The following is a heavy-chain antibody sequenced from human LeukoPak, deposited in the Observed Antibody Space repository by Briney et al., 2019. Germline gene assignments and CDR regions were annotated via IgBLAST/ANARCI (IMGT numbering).Heavy chain of an antibody. CDR3: ARHEFSGSYYGLSWFDP. CDR1: GGSISSSGYY. CDR2: IYYSGST. Sequence: SETLSLTCTVSGGSISSSGYYWGWIRQPPGKGLEWIASIYYSGSTYYNPSLKSRVTISVDTSKNQLSLKLSSLTAADTAVYYCARHEFSGSYYGLSWFDPWGQGTLVTVSS. V-gene: IGHV4-39*01. D-gene: IGHD1-26*01. J-gene: IGHJ5*02.